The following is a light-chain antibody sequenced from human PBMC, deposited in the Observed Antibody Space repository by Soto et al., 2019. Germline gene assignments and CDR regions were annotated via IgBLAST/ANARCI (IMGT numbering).Light chain of an antibody. CDR1: NSNIGTKT. Sequence: QSVLTQPPSASGTPGQSVTISCSGSNSNIGTKTVNWYHQPPGAAPRLLVYSTTYRPSGIPDRFSASKSGTSASLAISGLRPDDEGDYFCATWDDSLDGHVVFGTGTKLTVL. J-gene: IGLJ2*01. CDR2: STT. CDR3: ATWDDSLDGHVV. V-gene: IGLV1-44*01.